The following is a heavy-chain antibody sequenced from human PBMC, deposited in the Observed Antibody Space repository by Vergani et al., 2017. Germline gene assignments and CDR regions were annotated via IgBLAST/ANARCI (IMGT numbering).Heavy chain of an antibody. CDR1: GYTFTSYD. CDR3: ARDRGEYQPYYYYYGMDV. Sequence: QVQLVQSGAEVKTPGASVKVSCKASGYTFTSYDINWVRQATGQGLEWMGWMNPNSGNTGYAQKFQGRVTMTRNTSISTAYMELSSLRSEDTAVYYCARDRGEYQPYYYYYGMDVWGQGTTVTVSS. D-gene: IGHD2-2*01. CDR2: MNPNSGNT. J-gene: IGHJ6*02. V-gene: IGHV1-8*01.